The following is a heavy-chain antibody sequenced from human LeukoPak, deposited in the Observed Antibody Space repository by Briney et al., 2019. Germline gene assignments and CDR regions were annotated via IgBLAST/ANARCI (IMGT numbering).Heavy chain of an antibody. CDR2: INTNTGNP. J-gene: IGHJ4*02. CDR1: GYTLTSYA. D-gene: IGHD3-10*01. V-gene: IGHV7-4-1*02. Sequence: ASVKVSCTASGYTLTSYAMNWVRQAPGQGLEWMGWINTNTGNPTYAQGFTGRFVFSLDTSVSTAYLQISSLKAEDTAVYYCARNPPTMVREYYFDYWGQGTLVTVSS. CDR3: ARNPPTMVREYYFDY.